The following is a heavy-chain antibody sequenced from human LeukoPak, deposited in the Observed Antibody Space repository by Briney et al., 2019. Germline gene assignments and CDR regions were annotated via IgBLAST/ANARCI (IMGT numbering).Heavy chain of an antibody. J-gene: IGHJ4*02. CDR2: ISWNSGSI. Sequence: GGSLRLSCAASGFTFDDYAMHWVRHAPGKGLEWVSGISWNSGSIVYADSVKGRFTISRDNAKNSLYLQMNSLRAEDRALYYCAKGKRCSGGYLFDYWGQGTLVTVSS. D-gene: IGHD3-22*01. CDR1: GFTFDDYA. CDR3: AKGKRCSGGYLFDY. V-gene: IGHV3-9*01.